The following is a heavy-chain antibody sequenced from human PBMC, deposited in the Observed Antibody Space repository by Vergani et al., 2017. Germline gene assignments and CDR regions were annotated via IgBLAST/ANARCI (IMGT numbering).Heavy chain of an antibody. V-gene: IGHV3-30-3*01. D-gene: IGHD6-6*01. CDR2: ISYDGSNK. Sequence: QVQLVESGGGVVQPGRSLRLSCAASGFTFSSYAMHWVRQAPGKGLEWVAVISYDGSNKYYADSVKGRFTISRDNSKNTLYLQMNSLRAEDTAVYYCARDSYWRSSGGLWDYWGQGTQVIVSS. CDR3: ARDSYWRSSGGLWDY. J-gene: IGHJ4*02. CDR1: GFTFSSYA.